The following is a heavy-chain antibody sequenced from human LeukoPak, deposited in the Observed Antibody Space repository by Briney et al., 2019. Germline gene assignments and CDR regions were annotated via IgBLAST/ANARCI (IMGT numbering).Heavy chain of an antibody. CDR1: GFTFSSYA. J-gene: IGHJ4*02. Sequence: GGSLRLSCAASGFTFSSYAMHWVRQAPGKGLEWVAVISYDGSNKYYADSVKGRFTISRDNSKNTLYLQMNSLRAEDTAVYYCARDGSSPIQQWLVYLDYWGQGTLVTVSS. D-gene: IGHD6-19*01. V-gene: IGHV3-30*04. CDR2: ISYDGSNK. CDR3: ARDGSSPIQQWLVYLDY.